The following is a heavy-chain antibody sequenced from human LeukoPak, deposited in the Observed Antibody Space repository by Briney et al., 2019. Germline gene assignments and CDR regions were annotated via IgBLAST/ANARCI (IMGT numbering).Heavy chain of an antibody. CDR2: IYCSGST. V-gene: IGHV4-59*01. J-gene: IGHJ6*02. CDR1: GGSISSYY. CDR3: ARGDIVVVPAAPWSYYYGMDV. D-gene: IGHD2-2*01. Sequence: SETLSLTCTVSGGSISSYYWSWIRQPPGKGLEWIGYIYCSGSTNYNPSLKSRVTISVDTSKNQFSLKLSSVTAADTAVYYCARGDIVVVPAAPWSYYYGMDVWGQGTTVTVSS.